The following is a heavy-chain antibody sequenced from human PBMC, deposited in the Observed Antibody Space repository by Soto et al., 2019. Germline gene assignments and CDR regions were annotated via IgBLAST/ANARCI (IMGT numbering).Heavy chain of an antibody. D-gene: IGHD2-8*01. Sequence: QVQLQESGPGLVKASETLSLTCSVSGGSISHYYWSWIRQSPGKGLEWIGYAYYSGSTDYNPSLRSRVTMAVDTSKNQVSLKLNSVTAADTAVDYCARDRSTYGGGGTGEVRENWFDPWGPGTLVTVSS. CDR3: ARDRSTYGGGGTGEVRENWFDP. CDR2: AYYSGST. V-gene: IGHV4-59*01. J-gene: IGHJ5*02. CDR1: GGSISHYY.